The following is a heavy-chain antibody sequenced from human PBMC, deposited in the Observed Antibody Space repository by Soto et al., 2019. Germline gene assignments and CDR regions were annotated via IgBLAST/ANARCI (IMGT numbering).Heavy chain of an antibody. CDR1: GDSVSSNSAA. Sequence: SQTLSLTCAISGDSVSSNSAAWNSIRQSPSRGLEWLGRTYYRSKWYNDYAVSVKSRITSNPDTSKNQFSLQLNPVTPEDTAVYYCARDWVDSSGYYQYYYGMDVWGQGTTVTVSS. V-gene: IGHV6-1*01. D-gene: IGHD3-22*01. CDR2: TYYRSKWYN. J-gene: IGHJ6*02. CDR3: ARDWVDSSGYYQYYYGMDV.